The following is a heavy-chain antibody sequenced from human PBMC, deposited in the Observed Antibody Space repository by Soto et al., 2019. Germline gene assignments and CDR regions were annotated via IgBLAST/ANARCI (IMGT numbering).Heavy chain of an antibody. CDR1: GFTFSSYA. D-gene: IGHD1-26*01. CDR3: ARDREPLLLLGVFDP. Sequence: PGGSLRLSCAASGFTFSSYAMHWVRQAPGKGLEWVAVISYDGSNKYYADSVKGRFTISRDNSKNTLYLQMNSLRAEDTAVYYCARDREPLLLLGVFDPWGQGTLVTVSS. CDR2: ISYDGSNK. V-gene: IGHV3-30-3*01. J-gene: IGHJ5*02.